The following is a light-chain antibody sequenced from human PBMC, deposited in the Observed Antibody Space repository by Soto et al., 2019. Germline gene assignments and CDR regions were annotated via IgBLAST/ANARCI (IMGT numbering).Light chain of an antibody. Sequence: ELVLTQSPATLSLSPGERATLSCRSSQSVSSYLAWYQPQPGQAPRLLIYDASNRETGIPARFSGSGSGTEFTLTISSLEPEDFAVYYCQQRSNWPPTFGQGTRLEIK. V-gene: IGKV3-11*01. CDR1: QSVSSY. J-gene: IGKJ5*01. CDR2: DAS. CDR3: QQRSNWPPT.